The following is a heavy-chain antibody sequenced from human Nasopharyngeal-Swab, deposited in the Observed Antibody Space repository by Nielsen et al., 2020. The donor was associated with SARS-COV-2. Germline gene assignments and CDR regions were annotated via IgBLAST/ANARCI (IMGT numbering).Heavy chain of an antibody. CDR1: GFMFSDYS. J-gene: IGHJ4*02. CDR3: ARPSGTHYYFDY. Sequence: GESLKISCEGFGFMFSDYSLNWVRQAPGKGLEWVSSISSVNTYIYYADSVRGRFSISRDNAKNTLYLQMNSLRAEDTAVYYCARPSGTHYYFDYWGQGTLVTVSS. D-gene: IGHD1-26*01. CDR2: ISSVNTYI. V-gene: IGHV3-21*01.